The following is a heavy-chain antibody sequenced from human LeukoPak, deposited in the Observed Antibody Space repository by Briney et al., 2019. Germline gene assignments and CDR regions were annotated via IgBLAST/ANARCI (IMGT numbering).Heavy chain of an antibody. V-gene: IGHV3-7*01. J-gene: IGHJ4*02. CDR3: ARENDSSGYSAWDY. CDR2: IKQDGSEK. Sequence: GGSLRLSCAASGFTFGSFAMSWVRQAPGKGLAWVANIKQDGSEKYYVDSVKGRFTISRDNAKNSLYLQMNSLRAEDTAVYYCARENDSSGYSAWDYWGQGTLVTVSS. CDR1: GFTFGSFA. D-gene: IGHD3-22*01.